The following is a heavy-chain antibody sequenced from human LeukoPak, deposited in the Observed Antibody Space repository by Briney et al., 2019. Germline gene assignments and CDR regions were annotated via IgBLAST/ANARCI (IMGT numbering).Heavy chain of an antibody. D-gene: IGHD3-10*01. CDR2: IYHSGST. V-gene: IGHV4-59*01. J-gene: IGHJ6*03. Sequence: SETLSLTCTVSGGSISSYYWSWIRLPPGTGLEWIGYIYHSGSTNSNPSLKRRGTISVDTSKNQFSLRLSSVTASDPAVYYCARLLDYYGSGRGGLYYYYYMDVWRKGTTVTISS. CDR3: ARLLDYYGSGRGGLYYYYYMDV. CDR1: GGSISSYY.